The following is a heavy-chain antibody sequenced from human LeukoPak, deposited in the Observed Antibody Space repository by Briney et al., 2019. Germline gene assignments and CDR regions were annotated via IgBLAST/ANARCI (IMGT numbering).Heavy chain of an antibody. Sequence: PSETLSLTCTVSGGSISSSSYYWGWIRQPPGKGLEWIGSIYYSGSTYYNPSLKSRVTISVDTSKNQFSLKLSSVTAADTAVYYCASYVGGPNWFDPWGQGTLVTVSS. D-gene: IGHD3-16*01. CDR2: IYYSGST. CDR3: ASYVGGPNWFDP. V-gene: IGHV4-39*07. CDR1: GGSISSSSYY. J-gene: IGHJ5*02.